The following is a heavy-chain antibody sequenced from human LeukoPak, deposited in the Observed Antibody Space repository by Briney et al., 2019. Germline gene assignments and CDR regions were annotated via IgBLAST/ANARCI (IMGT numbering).Heavy chain of an antibody. V-gene: IGHV4-61*05. CDR3: ARLENYCFDY. CDR2: IYYSGST. J-gene: IGHJ4*02. D-gene: IGHD1-1*01. Sequence: PSETLSLTCTVSGGSISSSSYYWGWIRQPPGKGLEWIGYIYYSGSTNYNPSLKSRVTISVDTSNNQFSLKLSSVTAADTAVYYCARLENYCFDYWGQGTLVTVSS. CDR1: GGSISSSSYY.